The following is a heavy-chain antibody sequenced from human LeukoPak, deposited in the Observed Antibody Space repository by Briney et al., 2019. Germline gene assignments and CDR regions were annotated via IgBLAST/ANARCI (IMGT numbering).Heavy chain of an antibody. V-gene: IGHV4-34*01. J-gene: IGHJ5*02. D-gene: IGHD3-16*01. CDR1: GRSFSGYY. CDR3: ARHYGP. CDR2: IYDSGST. Sequence: SETLSLTCAVYGRSFSGYYWNWIRQPPGKGLEWIGSIYDSGSTYYNPSLKSRVTISVDTSKNQFSLKLNSVTAADTAVYYCARHYGPWGQGTLVTVSS.